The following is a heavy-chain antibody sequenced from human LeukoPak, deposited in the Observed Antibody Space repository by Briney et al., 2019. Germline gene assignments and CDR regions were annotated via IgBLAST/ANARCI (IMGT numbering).Heavy chain of an antibody. CDR3: TRHQDYYDSSGYYDFGY. J-gene: IGHJ4*02. V-gene: IGHV3-73*01. Sequence: GGSLRLSCAASGFTFSSYGMHWVRQASGKGLEWVGRIRSKANSYATSYAASVKGRFTISRDDSKNTAYLQMNSLKTEDTAVYYCTRHQDYYDSSGYYDFGYWGQGTLVTVSS. CDR1: GFTFSSYG. CDR2: IRSKANSYAT. D-gene: IGHD3-22*01.